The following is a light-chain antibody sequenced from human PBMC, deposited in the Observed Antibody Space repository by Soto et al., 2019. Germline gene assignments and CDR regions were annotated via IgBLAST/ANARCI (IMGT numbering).Light chain of an antibody. Sequence: EIVLTQSPGTLSLSPWERATLSCRASQSVSSTFLAWYQQKPGQAPRLLIFGVSNRATGIPDRFSGSGSGTDFTLTISRLEPEDFAVYYCGQFVSAPPRTFGQGTKVDIK. V-gene: IGKV3-20*01. J-gene: IGKJ1*01. CDR1: QSVSSTF. CDR2: GVS. CDR3: GQFVSAPPRT.